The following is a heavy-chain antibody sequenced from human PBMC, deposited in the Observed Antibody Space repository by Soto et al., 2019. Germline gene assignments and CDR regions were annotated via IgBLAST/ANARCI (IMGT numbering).Heavy chain of an antibody. CDR2: IYGGGDGT. CDR1: GFTFSIYA. Sequence: EVLLLESGGGLVQPGGSLRLSCAASGFTFSIYAVNWVRQAPGKGLEWVSTIYGGGDGTHYADSVKGRFTISRDNSKNTLYLQTNSLRAEDTAVYYCAKNRGHEPPYYSDSWGQGTLVTVSS. CDR3: AKNRGHEPPYYSDS. J-gene: IGHJ4*02. V-gene: IGHV3-23*01.